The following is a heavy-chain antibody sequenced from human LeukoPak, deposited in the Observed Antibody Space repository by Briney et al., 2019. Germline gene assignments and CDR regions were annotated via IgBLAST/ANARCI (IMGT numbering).Heavy chain of an antibody. CDR2: ISGSGGST. D-gene: IGHD2-21*02. J-gene: IGHJ3*02. CDR3: ANRLAYCGGDCSDAFDI. CDR1: GFTFSSYW. V-gene: IGHV3-23*01. Sequence: PGGSLRLSCAASGFTFSSYWMSWVRQAPGKGLEWVSAISGSGGSTYYADSVKGRFTISRDNSKNTLYLQMNSLRAEDTAVYYCANRLAYCGGDCSDAFDIWGQGTMVTVSS.